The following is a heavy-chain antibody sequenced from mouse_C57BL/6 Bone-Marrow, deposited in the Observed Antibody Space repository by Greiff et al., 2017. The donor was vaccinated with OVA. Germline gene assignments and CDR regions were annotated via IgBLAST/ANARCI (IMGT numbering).Heavy chain of an antibody. D-gene: IGHD2-4*01. CDR3: ASSTMITEFAY. V-gene: IGHV1-61*01. CDR2: LYPSDSET. J-gene: IGHJ3*01. Sequence: QVQLQQPGAELVRPGSSVKLSCKASGYTFTSYWMDWVKQRPGQGLEWIGNLYPSDSETHYNQKFKDKATLTVDKSSSTAYMQLSSLTSEDSAVYYCASSTMITEFAYWGQGTLVTVSA. CDR1: GYTFTSYW.